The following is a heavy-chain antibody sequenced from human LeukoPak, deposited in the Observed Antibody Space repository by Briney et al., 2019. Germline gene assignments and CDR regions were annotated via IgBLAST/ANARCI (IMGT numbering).Heavy chain of an antibody. V-gene: IGHV1-24*01. Sequence: ASVKVSCKVSGYTLTELSMHWVRQAPGKGLEWMGGFDPEDGEAIYAEKFQGRVTMTEDTSTDTAYMELKSLRSEDTAVYYCATVPGDYFWFDPWGLGILVTVSS. CDR3: ATVPGDYFWFDP. CDR1: GYTLTELS. D-gene: IGHD3-16*01. CDR2: FDPEDGEA. J-gene: IGHJ5*02.